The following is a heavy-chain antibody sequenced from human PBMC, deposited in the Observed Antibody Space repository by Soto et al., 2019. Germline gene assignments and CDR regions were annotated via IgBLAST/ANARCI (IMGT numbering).Heavy chain of an antibody. CDR1: GYTFTNYY. D-gene: IGHD2-21*02. J-gene: IGHJ5*02. CDR3: TRGRTVAGGRDDWFDP. CDR2: INPSGGGT. Sequence: QVQLVQSGAEMKKPGASVKVSCKASGYTFTNYYIHWVRHAPGQGLEWMGVINPSGGGTNYAQKFQGRVSMTRDTATSAVYMELSSLRSEDTAVYHCTRGRTVAGGRDDWFDPWGQGTLVTVSS. V-gene: IGHV1-46*03.